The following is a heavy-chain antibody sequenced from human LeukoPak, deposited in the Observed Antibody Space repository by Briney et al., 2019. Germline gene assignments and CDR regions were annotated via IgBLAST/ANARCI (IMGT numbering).Heavy chain of an antibody. D-gene: IGHD3-3*01. J-gene: IGHJ5*02. CDR2: IYSGGST. CDR1: GFTVSSNY. V-gene: IGHV3-53*01. Sequence: PGGSLRLSCAASGFTVSSNYMSWVRQAPGKGLEWVSVIYSGGSTYYADSVKGRFTISRDNAKNSLYLQMNSLRAEDTAVYYCARDVYDFWSGSSNWFDPWGQGTLVTVSS. CDR3: ARDVYDFWSGSSNWFDP.